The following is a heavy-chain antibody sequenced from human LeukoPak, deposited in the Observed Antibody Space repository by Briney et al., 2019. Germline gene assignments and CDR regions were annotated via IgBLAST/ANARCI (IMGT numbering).Heavy chain of an antibody. CDR3: ARGYDRPYSSINWIDL. D-gene: IGHD6-13*01. Sequence: SEALSLTCGVSGGSISSGAYYWSWIRQSTGKGLEWIGHIYLGESTYYTPSLKSRVTISVDRTENHQFSLKLTSVTAADTAVYYCARGYDRPYSSINWIDLWGPGTLVTVSS. CDR2: IYLGEST. V-gene: IGHV4-30-2*06. CDR1: GGSISSGAYY. J-gene: IGHJ5*02.